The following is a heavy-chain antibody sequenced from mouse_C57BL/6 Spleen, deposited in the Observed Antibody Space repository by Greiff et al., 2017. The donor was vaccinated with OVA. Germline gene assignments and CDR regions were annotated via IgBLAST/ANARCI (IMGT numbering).Heavy chain of an antibody. V-gene: IGHV1-59*01. J-gene: IGHJ2*01. CDR3: ARSYYYGSSYFDY. CDR2: IDPSDSYT. CDR1: GYTFTSYW. Sequence: QVQLKQPGAELVRPGTSVKLSCKASGYTFTSYWMHWVKQRPGQGLEWIGVIDPSDSYTNYNQKFKGKATLTVDTSSSTAYMQLSSLTSEDSAVYYCARSYYYGSSYFDYWGQGTTLTVSS. D-gene: IGHD1-1*01.